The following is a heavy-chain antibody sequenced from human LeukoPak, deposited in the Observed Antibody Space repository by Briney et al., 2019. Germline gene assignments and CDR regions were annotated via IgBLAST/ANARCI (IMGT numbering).Heavy chain of an antibody. Sequence: GGSLRLSCAASGFTFSSYGMHWVRQAPAKGLEWVAFIRYDSTDKYYADSVKGRFTISRDNSKNTLYLQMNSLGAEDTALYYCAKDQSSERFLDHWGQGTLVTVSS. D-gene: IGHD5-24*01. CDR2: IRYDSTDK. CDR1: GFTFSSYG. CDR3: AKDQSSERFLDH. J-gene: IGHJ4*02. V-gene: IGHV3-30*02.